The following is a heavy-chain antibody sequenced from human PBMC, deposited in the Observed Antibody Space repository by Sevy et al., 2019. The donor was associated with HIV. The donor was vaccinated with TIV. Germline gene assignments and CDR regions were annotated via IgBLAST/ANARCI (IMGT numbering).Heavy chain of an antibody. V-gene: IGHV3-66*01. D-gene: IGHD3-22*01. CDR2: IYSGGST. CDR3: ARDRYYDASGYYYYYYGLDV. J-gene: IGHJ6*02. CDR1: EFSVTDNY. Sequence: GGSLRLFCAASEFSVTDNYMSWVRQAPGKGLEWVSTIYSGGSTFYADSVKGRFTISRDNSKNTLYLLMNSLRAEDTAVYYCARDRYYDASGYYYYYYGLDVWGQGTTVTVSS.